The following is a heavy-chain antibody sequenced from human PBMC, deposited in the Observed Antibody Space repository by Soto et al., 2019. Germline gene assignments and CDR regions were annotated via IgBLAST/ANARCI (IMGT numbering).Heavy chain of an antibody. CDR1: GDSMTKYY. D-gene: IGHD1-26*01. J-gene: IGHJ4*02. CDR2: IYTSGST. CDR3: ARTVGAAYYFDF. V-gene: IGHV4-4*07. Sequence: QVQLQESGPGLVKPSETLSLTCTVSGDSMTKYYWSWIRQPAGKGLEWIGRIYTSGSTNYNPSLKSRLSITIDTSNNHFSLNLKSVTAADTAVYYCARTVGAAYYFDFWGQGALVTVSS.